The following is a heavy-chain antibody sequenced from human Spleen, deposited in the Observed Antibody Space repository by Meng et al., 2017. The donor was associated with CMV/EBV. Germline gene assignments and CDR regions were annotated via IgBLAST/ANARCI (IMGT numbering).Heavy chain of an antibody. CDR3: ARDSYCSSTSCPDVPDAFDI. CDR2: IRYDGHNK. V-gene: IGHV3-30*02. D-gene: IGHD2-2*01. CDR1: GFTFSSYG. J-gene: IGHJ3*02. Sequence: GGSLRLSCAASGFTFSSYGIHWVRQAPGKGLEWVAFIRYDGHNKYYADSVKGRFTISRDNAKNSLYPQMNSLRAEDTAVYYCARDSYCSSTSCPDVPDAFDIWGQGTMVTVSS.